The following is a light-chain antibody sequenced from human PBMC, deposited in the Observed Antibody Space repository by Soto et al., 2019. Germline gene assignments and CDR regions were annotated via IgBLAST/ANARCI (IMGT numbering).Light chain of an antibody. Sequence: DIPMTQSPSTLSASVGDRVTITCRASQSITIWLAWYQQKPGKAPKLLIFDASSVESGVPSRFSGSGSGTEFTLTISSLQPDDFATYYCQHYNSYSWTFGQGTKVEIK. J-gene: IGKJ1*01. V-gene: IGKV1-5*01. CDR2: DAS. CDR1: QSITIW. CDR3: QHYNSYSWT.